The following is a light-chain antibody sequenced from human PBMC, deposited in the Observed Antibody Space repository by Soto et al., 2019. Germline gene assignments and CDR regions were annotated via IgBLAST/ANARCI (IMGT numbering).Light chain of an antibody. J-gene: IGLJ1*01. V-gene: IGLV1-47*01. CDR1: SSNIGSNY. CDR2: RNN. Sequence: QSALTQPPSASGTPGQRVTISCSGSSSNIGSNYVYWYRQLPGTAPKLLIYRNNQRPSGVPDRFSGSKSGTSASLAISGLRSEDEADYYCAAWDDSLSGGYVFGTGTKVTVL. CDR3: AAWDDSLSGGYV.